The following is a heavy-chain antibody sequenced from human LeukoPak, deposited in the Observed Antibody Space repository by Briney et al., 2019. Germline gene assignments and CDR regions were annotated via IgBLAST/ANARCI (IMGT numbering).Heavy chain of an antibody. CDR2: ISGSSSTT. CDR3: AKWRTASGNYYDY. V-gene: IGHV3-23*01. Sequence: GESLRLSCAASGFTFSSYAMSWVRQAPGKGLEWVSAISGSSSTTYYADSVQGRFTISRDNSKNTLYLQINSLRADDTAVYYCAKWRTASGNYYDYWGQGTLVTVSS. J-gene: IGHJ4*02. D-gene: IGHD3-10*01. CDR1: GFTFSSYA.